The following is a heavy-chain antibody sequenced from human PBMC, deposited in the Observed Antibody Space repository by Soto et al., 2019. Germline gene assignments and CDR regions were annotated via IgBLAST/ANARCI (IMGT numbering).Heavy chain of an antibody. CDR3: ARGRYVDY. CDR2: ISSHNGNT. J-gene: IGHJ4*02. CDR1: GYAFTTYG. D-gene: IGHD1-1*01. Sequence: QVHLVQSGAEVKKPGASVKVSCKGSGYAFTTYGTTWLRHAPGQGLEWSGWISSHNGNTYYAQKRQGRFTVTTDTSTSTAYMELRSLRSDDTAVYYCARGRYVDYWGQGALVTVSS. V-gene: IGHV1-18*01.